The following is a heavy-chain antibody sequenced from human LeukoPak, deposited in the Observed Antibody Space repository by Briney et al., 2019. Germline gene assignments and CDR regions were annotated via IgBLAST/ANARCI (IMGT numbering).Heavy chain of an antibody. D-gene: IGHD3-22*01. V-gene: IGHV1-69*01. CDR3: ARVAYYYDSSGYSRPFDY. CDR2: IIPIFGTA. Sequence: SVKVSYKASGGTFSSYAISWVRQAPGQGLEWMGGIIPIFGTANYAQKFQGRVTITADESTSTAYMELSSLRSEDTAVYYCARVAYYYDSSGYSRPFDYWDQGTLVTVSS. CDR1: GGTFSSYA. J-gene: IGHJ4*02.